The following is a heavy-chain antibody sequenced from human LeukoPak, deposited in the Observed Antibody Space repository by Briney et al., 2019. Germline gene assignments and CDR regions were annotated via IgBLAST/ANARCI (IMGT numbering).Heavy chain of an antibody. CDR1: GFTFSSYA. Sequence: GGSLRLSCAASGFTFSSYAMHWVRQAPGKGLEWVAFIRYDGSNKYYADSVKGRFTISRDNSKNTLYLQMNSLRAEDTAVYCCTKEGQWFGLVYYMDVWGKGTTVTVSS. J-gene: IGHJ6*03. D-gene: IGHD3-10*01. CDR3: TKEGQWFGLVYYMDV. V-gene: IGHV3-30*02. CDR2: IRYDGSNK.